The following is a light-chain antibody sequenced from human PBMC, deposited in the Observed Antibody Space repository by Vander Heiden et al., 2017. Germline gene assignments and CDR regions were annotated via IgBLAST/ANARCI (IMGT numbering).Light chain of an antibody. CDR1: SMAGGSYDL. J-gene: IGLJ2*01. CDR2: DVE. Sequence: QYPLTQPATVSGSPGPSITISCLGASMAGGSYDLVAWYHQHPGNAPKPPTYDVETRPSGVSNRFSGSKPGSTASLAISGLHAEDEAHYYCCAYARGSTLVTLIFGGGTKLTVL. V-gene: IGLV2-23*02. CDR3: CAYARGSTLVTLI.